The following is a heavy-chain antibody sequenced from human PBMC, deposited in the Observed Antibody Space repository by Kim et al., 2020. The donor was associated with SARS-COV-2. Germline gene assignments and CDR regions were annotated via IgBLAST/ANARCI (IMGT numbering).Heavy chain of an antibody. CDR1: GGTFSSYA. D-gene: IGHD6-13*01. J-gene: IGHJ3*02. Sequence: SVKVSCKASGGTFSSYAISWVRQAPGQGLEWMGRIIPILGIANYAQKFQGRVTITADKSTSTAYMELSSLRSEDTAVYYCARVGSSSWYPDAFDIWGQGTMVTVSS. V-gene: IGHV1-69*04. CDR3: ARVGSSSWYPDAFDI. CDR2: IIPILGIA.